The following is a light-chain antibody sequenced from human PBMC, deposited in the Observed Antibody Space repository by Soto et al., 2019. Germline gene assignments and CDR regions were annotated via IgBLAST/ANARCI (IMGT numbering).Light chain of an antibody. Sequence: QSVLTKPASVSGSHGQSITISCTGTSSDVGGYNYVSWYQQHPGKAPTLMIYEVSNRPAGVSNLFSVSKSGNTASLTVSWLQAEDEADYYCSSYTTANTDVFGPGPTATVL. J-gene: IGLJ1*01. CDR2: EVS. CDR1: SSDVGGYNY. CDR3: SSYTTANTDV. V-gene: IGLV2-14*01.